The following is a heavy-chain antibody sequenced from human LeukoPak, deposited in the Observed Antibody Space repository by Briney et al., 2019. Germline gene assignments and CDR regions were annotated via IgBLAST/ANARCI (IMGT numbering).Heavy chain of an antibody. D-gene: IGHD6-19*01. CDR3: AKLSGSGWYGIDY. V-gene: IGHV3-23*01. J-gene: IGHJ4*02. CDR2: ISGSGGST. CDR1: GFTFSSYA. Sequence: PGGSLRLSCAASGFTFSSYAMSWVRQAPWKGLEWVSAISGSGGSTYYADSVKGRFTISRDNSKNTLYLQMNSLRAEDTAVYYCAKLSGSGWYGIDYWGQGTLVTVSS.